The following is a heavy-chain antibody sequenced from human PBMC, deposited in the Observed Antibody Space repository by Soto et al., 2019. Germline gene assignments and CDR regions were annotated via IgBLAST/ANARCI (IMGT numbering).Heavy chain of an antibody. J-gene: IGHJ4*02. CDR3: ARDLGRVFDS. Sequence: QVQLVESGGGVVQPGRSLRLSCAASGFTFSSYAMHWVRQAPGKGLEWVAVIAYDGRNKYYADSVKGRFTISRDNSKNTLYLHMNSLRIEDTPVYYCARDLGRVFDSWGQGTLGTVSS. V-gene: IGHV3-30*04. CDR1: GFTFSSYA. CDR2: IAYDGRNK. D-gene: IGHD7-27*01.